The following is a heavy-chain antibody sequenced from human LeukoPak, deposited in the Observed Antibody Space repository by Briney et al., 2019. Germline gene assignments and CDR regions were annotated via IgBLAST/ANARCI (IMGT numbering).Heavy chain of an antibody. CDR1: GYTFTGYY. J-gene: IGHJ4*02. D-gene: IGHD6-13*01. V-gene: IGHV1-2*02. CDR3: ARSLSIAAAGDY. Sequence: ASVKVSCKASGYTFTGYYMHWVRQAPGQELEWMGWINPNSGGTNYAQKFQGRVTMTRDTSISTAYMELSRLRSDDTAVYYCARSLSIAAAGDYWGQGTLVTVSS. CDR2: INPNSGGT.